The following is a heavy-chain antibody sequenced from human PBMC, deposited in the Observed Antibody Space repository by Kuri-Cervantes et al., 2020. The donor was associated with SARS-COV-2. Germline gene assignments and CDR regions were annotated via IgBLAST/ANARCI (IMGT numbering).Heavy chain of an antibody. V-gene: IGHV3-33*08. J-gene: IGHJ4*02. Sequence: GGSRTLSCVASGFIFSTYGMHWVRQAPGKGLEWVAVIMPAGNNIYYVDSVKGRFTISRDNSRNTLYLQMNSLRADDTAVYYCVRSLYSSGYLYFDLWGRGTLVTVSS. CDR2: IMPAGNNI. D-gene: IGHD3-22*01. CDR1: GFIFSTYG. CDR3: VRSLYSSGYLYFDL.